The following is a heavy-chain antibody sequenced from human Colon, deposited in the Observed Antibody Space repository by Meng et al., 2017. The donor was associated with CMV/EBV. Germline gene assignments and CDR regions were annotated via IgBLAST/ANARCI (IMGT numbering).Heavy chain of an antibody. CDR1: EFTFSSYW. CDR3: AKDISPVGGSTGYHGMDV. D-gene: IGHD1-7*01. J-gene: IGHJ6*02. CDR2: IQQDGSGK. V-gene: IGHV3-7*03. Sequence: GESLKISCAASEFTFSSYWMSWVRQAPGKGLEWVANIQQDGSGKYYVDSVKGRFTISRDNAKNSLYLQMNGLRAEDTALYYCAKDISPVGGSTGYHGMDVWGQGTTVTVSS.